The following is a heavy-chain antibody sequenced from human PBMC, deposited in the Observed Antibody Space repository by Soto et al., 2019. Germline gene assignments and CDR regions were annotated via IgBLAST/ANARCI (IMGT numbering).Heavy chain of an antibody. CDR3: ARGYYDSSGYSNTFDI. CDR1: GDSISYSY. D-gene: IGHD3-22*01. Sequence: PSETLSLTCSVSGDSISYSYWSWIRQSPGKGLEWIGYVHSSGGTNYNPSLRSRVTTSLDTSRNQFSLQLNSMTAADTAVYYCARGYYDSSGYSNTFDIWGQGTMVTVSS. CDR2: VHSSGGT. J-gene: IGHJ3*02. V-gene: IGHV4-59*01.